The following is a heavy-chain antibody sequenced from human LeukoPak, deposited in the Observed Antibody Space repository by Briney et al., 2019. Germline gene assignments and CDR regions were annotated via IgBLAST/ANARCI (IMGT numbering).Heavy chain of an antibody. J-gene: IGHJ3*02. Sequence: KPSETLSLTCTVSGGSISSSTYYWGWIRQPPGKGLEWIGSIYDSGATYYNPSLKSRGTISVDTSKNQFSLNLRFVTAADTAVYYCARPSEYIVGTTIEQDAFDIWGQGTMVTVSS. CDR3: ARPSEYIVGTTIEQDAFDI. CDR2: IYDSGAT. D-gene: IGHD1-26*01. CDR1: GGSISSSTYY. V-gene: IGHV4-39*01.